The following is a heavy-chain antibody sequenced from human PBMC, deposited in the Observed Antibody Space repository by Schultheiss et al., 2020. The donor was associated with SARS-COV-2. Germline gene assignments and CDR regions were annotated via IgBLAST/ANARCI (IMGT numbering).Heavy chain of an antibody. Sequence: GGSLRLSCAASGFTFSSYAMSWVRQAPGKGLEWVSAISGSGGSTYYADSVKGRFTISRDNSKNTLYLQMNSLRAEDTAVYYCASNADYDFWSGYGYWGQGTLVTVSS. CDR1: GFTFSSYA. V-gene: IGHV3-23*01. CDR2: ISGSGGST. CDR3: ASNADYDFWSGYGY. J-gene: IGHJ4*02. D-gene: IGHD3-3*01.